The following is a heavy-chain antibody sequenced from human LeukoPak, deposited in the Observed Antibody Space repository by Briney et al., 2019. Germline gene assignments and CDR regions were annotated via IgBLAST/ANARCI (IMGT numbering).Heavy chain of an antibody. J-gene: IGHJ4*02. Sequence: ASVKVSCKASGYTFTGYYIHWLRQAPGQRLEWMGWISPNSGVTNYAQKFQGRVTITADKSTSTAYMELSSLRSEDTAVYYCARTRGLDENKGDFDYWGQGTLVTVSS. CDR2: ISPNSGVT. CDR1: GYTFTGYY. CDR3: ARTRGLDENKGDFDY. D-gene: IGHD3/OR15-3a*01. V-gene: IGHV1-2*02.